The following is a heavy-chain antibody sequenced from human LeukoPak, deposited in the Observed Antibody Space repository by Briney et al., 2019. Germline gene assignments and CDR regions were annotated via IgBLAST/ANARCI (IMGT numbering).Heavy chain of an antibody. D-gene: IGHD3-16*01. CDR1: GGSFSGYY. CDR2: INHSGST. V-gene: IGHV4-34*01. Sequence: SETLSLTCAVYGGSFSGYYWSWIRQPPGKGLEWIGEINHSGSTNYNPSLKNRVTISVDTSKNQFSLKLSSVTAADTAVYYCARGLGDTWGQGTLVTVSS. J-gene: IGHJ4*02. CDR3: ARGLGDT.